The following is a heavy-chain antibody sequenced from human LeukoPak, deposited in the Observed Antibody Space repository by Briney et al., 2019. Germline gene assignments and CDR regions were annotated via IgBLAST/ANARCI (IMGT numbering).Heavy chain of an antibody. J-gene: IGHJ3*02. CDR3: ARDKFGYRSSWYAFHI. D-gene: IGHD6-13*01. CDR2: IYDSGST. Sequence: PSETLSLTCTVSGDSISSDDYYWTWIRQPPGKGLEWIGYIYDSGSTNYNPSLKSRVTISVDTSKNQFSLKLSSVTAADTAVYYCARDKFGYRSSWYAFHIWGRGTMVTVSS. V-gene: IGHV4-61*08. CDR1: GDSISSDDYY.